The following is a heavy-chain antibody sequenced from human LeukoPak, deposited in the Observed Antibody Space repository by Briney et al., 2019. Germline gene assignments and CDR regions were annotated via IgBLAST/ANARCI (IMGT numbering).Heavy chain of an antibody. CDR3: AKHAGATRQTKDY. D-gene: IGHD1-1*01. CDR1: GVIFNNYA. J-gene: IGHJ4*02. Sequence: GGSLRLSCAVSGVIFNNYAMSWVRQAPGRGLEWVSVISASGGSTYYADSVKGRFTISRDNSNNRLYLEMNSLRAEDTAVYYCAKHAGATRQTKDYWGQGTLVTVSS. V-gene: IGHV3-23*01. CDR2: ISASGGST.